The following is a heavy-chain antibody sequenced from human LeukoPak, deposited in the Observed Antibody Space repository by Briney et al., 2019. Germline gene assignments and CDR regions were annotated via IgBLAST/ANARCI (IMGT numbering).Heavy chain of an antibody. V-gene: IGHV3-30*02. CDR3: ARGNTAYYDPSGYEGAFDI. D-gene: IGHD3-22*01. Sequence: GGSLRLSCAASGFSFSTYGVHWVRQAPGKGLEWVAFVRFDINNKNYADSVKGRFTLSTDNSKTTMYLQMISLRPEDTAVYYCARGNTAYYDPSGYEGAFDIWGQGTMVTVSS. CDR2: VRFDINNK. J-gene: IGHJ3*02. CDR1: GFSFSTYG.